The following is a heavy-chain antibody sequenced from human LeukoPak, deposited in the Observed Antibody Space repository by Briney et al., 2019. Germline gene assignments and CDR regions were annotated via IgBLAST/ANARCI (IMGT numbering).Heavy chain of an antibody. Sequence: SETLSLTCAVYGGSFSGYYWSWIRQPPGKGLEWIGEINHSGSTNYNPSLKSRVTISVDTSKNQFSLKLSSVTAADTAVYYCARGVTYGGNLGVNYWGQGTLVTVSS. CDR1: GGSFSGYY. D-gene: IGHD4-23*01. V-gene: IGHV4-34*01. J-gene: IGHJ4*02. CDR2: INHSGST. CDR3: ARGVTYGGNLGVNY.